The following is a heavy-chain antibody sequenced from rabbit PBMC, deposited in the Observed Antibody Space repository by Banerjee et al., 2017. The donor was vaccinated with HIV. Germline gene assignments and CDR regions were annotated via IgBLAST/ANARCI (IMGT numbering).Heavy chain of an antibody. Sequence: QLVESGGGLVQPEGSLTLTCKASGFSFSNNAMCWVRQAPGKGLEWIACIVAGGSGTTYYASWAKGRFTISKTSSTTVTLQMTSLTAADTATYFCAREDGGVGYSNNLWGPGTLVTVS. D-gene: IGHD7-1*01. CDR2: IVAGGSGTT. CDR1: GFSFSNNA. J-gene: IGHJ4*01. CDR3: AREDGGVGYSNNL. V-gene: IGHV1S45*01.